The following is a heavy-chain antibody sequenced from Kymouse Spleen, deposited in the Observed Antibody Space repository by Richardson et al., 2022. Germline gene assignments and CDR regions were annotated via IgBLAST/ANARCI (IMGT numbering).Heavy chain of an antibody. Sequence: EVQLVESGGGLVKPGGSLRLSCAASGFTFSNAWMSWVRQAPGKGLEWVGRIKSKTDGGTTDYAAPVKGRFTISRDDSKNTLYLQMNSLKTEDTAVYYCTTQCITGTTGYFDLWGRGTLVTVSS. D-gene: IGHD1-7*01. CDR2: IKSKTDGGTT. J-gene: IGHJ2*01. CDR1: GFTFSNAW. CDR3: TTQCITGTTGYFDL. V-gene: IGHV3-15*01.